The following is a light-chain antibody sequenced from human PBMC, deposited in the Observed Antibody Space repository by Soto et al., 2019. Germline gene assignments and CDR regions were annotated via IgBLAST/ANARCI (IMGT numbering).Light chain of an antibody. V-gene: IGKV3-20*01. CDR3: QQYMSSVT. J-gene: IGKJ1*01. CDR2: GAS. Sequence: EIVLTQSPGSLSLSPGQRATLSCRASQSVDTTFFAWYQKKPGQATRLLIYGASKRATGIPDRFSGSGSGTDFTLIISRPEPEDFAVYYCQQYMSSVTFGQGTKVEIK. CDR1: QSVDTTF.